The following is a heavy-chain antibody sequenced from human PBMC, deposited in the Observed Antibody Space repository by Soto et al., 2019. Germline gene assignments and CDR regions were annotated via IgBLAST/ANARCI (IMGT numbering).Heavy chain of an antibody. V-gene: IGHV1-18*04. J-gene: IGHJ6*02. CDR2: ISAYNGNT. D-gene: IGHD2-15*01. Sequence: QVQLVQSGAEVKKPGASVKVSCKASGYTFTSYGIIWVRQAPGQGLEWMGWISAYNGNTNYAQKVQGRVTMTTDTSTSTAYMELRSLRSDDTAVYYCAREFEGYCSGGSCYEQGYGMDVWGQGTTVTVSS. CDR1: GYTFTSYG. CDR3: AREFEGYCSGGSCYEQGYGMDV.